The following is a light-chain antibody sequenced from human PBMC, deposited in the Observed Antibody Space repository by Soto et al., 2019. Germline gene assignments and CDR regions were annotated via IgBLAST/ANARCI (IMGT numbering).Light chain of an antibody. J-gene: IGKJ5*01. CDR3: QQYENLPT. Sequence: DIQMTQSPSCLSATVGDRVTITVQASQDIKYYLNWYQHRPGKAPELLIYDASNLEAGVPSRFRGSGSGTDFTFTISRLQPEDIATYYCQQYENLPTFGQGTRLEI. V-gene: IGKV1-33*01. CDR2: DAS. CDR1: QDIKYY.